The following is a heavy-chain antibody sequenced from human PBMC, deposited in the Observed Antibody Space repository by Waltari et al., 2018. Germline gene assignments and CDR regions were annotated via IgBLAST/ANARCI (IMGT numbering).Heavy chain of an antibody. D-gene: IGHD6-19*01. CDR2: ISSSSSTI. CDR1: GFTFSSYS. CDR3: AREIYSYSSEGGPYDY. J-gene: IGHJ4*02. Sequence: EVQLVESGGGLVQPGGSLRLSCAASGFTFSSYSMNWVRQAPGKGLEWVSYISSSSSTIYYADSVKGRFTISRDNAKNSLYLQMNSLRAEDTAVYYCAREIYSYSSEGGPYDYWGQGTLVTVSS. V-gene: IGHV3-48*04.